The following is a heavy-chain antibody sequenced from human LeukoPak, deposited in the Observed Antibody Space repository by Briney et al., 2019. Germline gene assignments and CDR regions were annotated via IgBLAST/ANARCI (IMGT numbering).Heavy chain of an antibody. Sequence: PSETLSLTXTVSGGSIGSYYWSWIRQPPGKGLEWIGYIYYSWSTNYNPSLKSRVTISVDTSKNQFSLKLSSVTAADTAVYYCARFAPGQWLVDYWGQGTLVTVSS. J-gene: IGHJ4*02. V-gene: IGHV4-59*01. CDR2: IYYSWST. CDR3: ARFAPGQWLVDY. D-gene: IGHD6-19*01. CDR1: GGSIGSYY.